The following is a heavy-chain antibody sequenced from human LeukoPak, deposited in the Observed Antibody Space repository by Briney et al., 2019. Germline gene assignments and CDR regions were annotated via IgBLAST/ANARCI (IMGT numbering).Heavy chain of an antibody. CDR2: IKQDGSEK. Sequence: GGSLRLSCAASGFTFSRYWMSWVRQAPGKGLEWVANIKQDGSEKYYVDSVKGRFTISRDNAKNSLYLQMNSLRAEDTAVYYCARRGFWGQGTLVTVSS. CDR3: ARRGF. V-gene: IGHV3-7*01. D-gene: IGHD3-16*01. CDR1: GFTFSRYW. J-gene: IGHJ4*02.